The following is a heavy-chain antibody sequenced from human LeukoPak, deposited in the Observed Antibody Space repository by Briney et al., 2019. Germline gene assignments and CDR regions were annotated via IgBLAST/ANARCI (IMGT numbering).Heavy chain of an antibody. CDR1: GYSFTSYW. D-gene: IGHD6-6*01. J-gene: IGHJ4*02. V-gene: IGHV5-51*01. Sequence: GESLKISCKGSGYSFTSYWIGWVRQMPGKGLEWMGIIYPGDSDTRYSPSFQGQVTISADKSISTACLQWSSLKASDTAAYYCARPLYSSSSDRDYWGQGTLVTVSS. CDR2: IYPGDSDT. CDR3: ARPLYSSSSDRDY.